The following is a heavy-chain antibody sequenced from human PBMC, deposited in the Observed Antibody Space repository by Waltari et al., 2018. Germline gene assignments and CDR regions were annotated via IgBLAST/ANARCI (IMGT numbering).Heavy chain of an antibody. J-gene: IGHJ6*02. Sequence: EVQLVESGGGLVQPGGSLRLSCAASGFTFSSYSMNWVRQAPGKGLEWVSYISSSSSTIYYADSVKGRFTISRDNAKNSLYLQMNSLRAEDTAVYYCARERTRGQGVSNNYYYYYGMDVWGQGTTVTVSS. CDR3: ARERTRGQGVSNNYYYYYGMDV. D-gene: IGHD3-10*01. CDR2: ISSSSSTI. V-gene: IGHV3-48*01. CDR1: GFTFSSYS.